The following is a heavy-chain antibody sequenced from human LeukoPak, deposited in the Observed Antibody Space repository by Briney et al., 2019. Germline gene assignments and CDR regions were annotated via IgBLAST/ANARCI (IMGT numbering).Heavy chain of an antibody. J-gene: IGHJ4*02. CDR3: ARDGYYYDSSGYFLDY. CDR1: GYTFTSYG. D-gene: IGHD3-22*01. V-gene: IGHV1-18*01. Sequence: ASVKVSCKASGYTFTSYGISWVRQAPGQGLEWMGWISAYNGNTNYAQKLQGRVTMTTGTSTSTAYMELRSLRSDDTAVYYCARDGYYYDSSGYFLDYWGQGTLVTVSS. CDR2: ISAYNGNT.